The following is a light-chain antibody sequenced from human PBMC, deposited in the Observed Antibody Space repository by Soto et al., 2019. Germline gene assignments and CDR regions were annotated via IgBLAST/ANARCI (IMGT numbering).Light chain of an antibody. Sequence: DIVMTQSPSSLSVSQGERVTISCRAGQGVTTNFAWYQQKSGQSPRLLIYDVSTRATGVPARFSGTGSETDFTLTISGLQSEDSAVYFCQQYNNWPFSFGQGTRLEIK. J-gene: IGKJ5*01. CDR3: QQYNNWPFS. CDR1: QGVTTN. V-gene: IGKV3-15*01. CDR2: DVS.